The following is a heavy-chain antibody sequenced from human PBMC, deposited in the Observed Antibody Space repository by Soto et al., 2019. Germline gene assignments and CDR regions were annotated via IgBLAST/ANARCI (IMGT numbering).Heavy chain of an antibody. CDR2: IYYSGST. Sequence: QVQLQESGPGLVKPSQTLSLTCTVSGGSISSGDYYWSWIRQPPGKGLEWIGYIYYSGSTYYNPSLKSRVTISVDTSKTQSSLKLSSVTAADTAVYYCARYSGYEGLRFDPWGQGTLVTVSS. CDR1: GGSISSGDYY. D-gene: IGHD5-12*01. CDR3: ARYSGYEGLRFDP. J-gene: IGHJ5*02. V-gene: IGHV4-30-4*01.